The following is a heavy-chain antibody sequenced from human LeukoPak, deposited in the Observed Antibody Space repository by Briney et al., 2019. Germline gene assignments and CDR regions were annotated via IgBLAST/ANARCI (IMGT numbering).Heavy chain of an antibody. CDR2: IYSGGSS. V-gene: IGHV3-66*01. Sequence: GESLRLSCAASGFTFSSYAMSWVRQAPGKGLEWVSVIYSGGSSYYADSVKGRFTISRDNSKNTLYLQMNSLRAEDTAVYYCARALCYYDSSGYAFDYWGQGTLVTVSS. D-gene: IGHD3-22*01. CDR3: ARALCYYDSSGYAFDY. CDR1: GFTFSSYA. J-gene: IGHJ4*02.